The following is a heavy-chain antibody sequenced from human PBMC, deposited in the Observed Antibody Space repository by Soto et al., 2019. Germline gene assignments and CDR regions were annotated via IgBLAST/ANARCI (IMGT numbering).Heavy chain of an antibody. D-gene: IGHD5-18*01. CDR2: ISGSGGST. V-gene: IGHV3-23*01. J-gene: IGHJ4*02. CDR1: GFTFSSYA. CDR3: AKDWRGKGRIQLWLRFLHY. Sequence: GGSLRLSCAASGFTFSSYAMSWVRQAPGKGLEWVSAISGSGGSTYYADSVKGRFTISRDNSKNTLYLQMNSLRAEDTAVYYCAKDWRGKGRIQLWLRFLHYWGQGTLVTVSS.